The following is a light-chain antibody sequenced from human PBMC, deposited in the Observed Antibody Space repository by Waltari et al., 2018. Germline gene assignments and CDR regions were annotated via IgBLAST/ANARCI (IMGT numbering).Light chain of an antibody. CDR3: QQYNNYPFT. V-gene: IGKV1-5*03. Sequence: IQLTQSPSPLSASVGHRVTITCRASQSISSWLAWYQQKPGKAPKLLIYKASSLESGVPSRCSGSGSATEFTLTISSLQPDDFATYYCQQYNNYPFTFGPGTKVDIK. J-gene: IGKJ3*01. CDR2: KAS. CDR1: QSISSW.